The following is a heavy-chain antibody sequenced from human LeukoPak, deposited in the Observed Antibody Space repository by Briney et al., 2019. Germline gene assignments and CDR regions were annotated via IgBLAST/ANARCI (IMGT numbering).Heavy chain of an antibody. CDR1: GGSFSGYY. D-gene: IGHD6-13*01. CDR3: ARRQGVAAAGTGPCDY. CDR2: INHSGST. J-gene: IGHJ4*02. Sequence: PSETLSLTCAVYGGSFSGYYWSWIRQPPGKGLEWIGEINHSGSTNYNPSLKSRVTISVDTSKNQFSLKLSSVTAADTAVYYCARRQGVAAAGTGPCDYWGQGTLVTVSS. V-gene: IGHV4-34*01.